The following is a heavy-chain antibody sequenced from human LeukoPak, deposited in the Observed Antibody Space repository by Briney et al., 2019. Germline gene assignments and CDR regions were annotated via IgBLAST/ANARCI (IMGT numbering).Heavy chain of an antibody. V-gene: IGHV3-11*04. CDR1: GFTFSDFH. Sequence: GGSLRLSCAASGFTFSDFHMSWIRQAPGKGLEWVSYISTSGSTIHYADSVKGRFTISRDNAKNSLYLQMNSLRAEDTAVYYCARVGPWVNPDYYYYYMDVWGKGTTVTVSS. D-gene: IGHD1-14*01. CDR2: ISTSGSTI. J-gene: IGHJ6*03. CDR3: ARVGPWVNPDYYYYYMDV.